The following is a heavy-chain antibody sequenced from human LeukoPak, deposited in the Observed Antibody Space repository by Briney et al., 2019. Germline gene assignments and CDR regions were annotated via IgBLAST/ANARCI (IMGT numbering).Heavy chain of an antibody. CDR2: ISSSSSYI. D-gene: IGHD1-26*01. J-gene: IGHJ6*03. CDR1: GFTFSSYS. CDR3: AKHPGDSTGIVDYYYMDV. V-gene: IGHV3-21*01. Sequence: GGSLRLSCAASGFTFSSYSLSWVRQAPGKGLEWVSSISSSSSYIYYADSVKGRFTISRDNAKKSLYLQMNSLRVEDTAVYYCAKHPGDSTGIVDYYYMDVWGKGTTVTVSS.